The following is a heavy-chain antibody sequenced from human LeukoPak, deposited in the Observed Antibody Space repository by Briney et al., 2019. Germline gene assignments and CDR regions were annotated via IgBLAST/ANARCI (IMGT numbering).Heavy chain of an antibody. CDR3: ARDGELYYYYGMDV. V-gene: IGHV3-30*02. CDR2: IRYDGSNK. CDR1: GFTFSSYG. Sequence: GGSLRLSCAASGFTFSSYGMHWVRQAPGKGLEWVAFIRYDGSNKYYADSVKGRFAISRDNSKNTLYLQMNSLRAEDTAVYYCARDGELYYYYGMDVWGRGTTVTVSS. J-gene: IGHJ6*02. D-gene: IGHD3-10*01.